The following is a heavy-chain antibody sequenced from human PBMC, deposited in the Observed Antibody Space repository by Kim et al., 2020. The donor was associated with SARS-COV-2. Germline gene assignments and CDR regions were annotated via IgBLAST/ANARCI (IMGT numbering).Heavy chain of an antibody. CDR3: ARRGGYEFCLFDH. D-gene: IGHD5-12*01. V-gene: IGHV1-2*02. Sequence: YAQKFQGRVSLTRDTSISTAYMELSSLASDDTAVYYCARRGGYEFCLFDHWGQGTLVTVSS. J-gene: IGHJ4*02.